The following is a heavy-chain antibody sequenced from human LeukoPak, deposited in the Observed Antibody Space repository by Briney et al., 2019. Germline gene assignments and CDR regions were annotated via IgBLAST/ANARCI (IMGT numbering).Heavy chain of an antibody. CDR1: GFTFSDYY. J-gene: IGHJ3*01. CDR2: ISSSGSTI. Sequence: GGSLRLSCAASGFTFSDYYMSWIRQAPGKGLEWVSYISSSGSTIYYADSVRGRFTISRDNAKNSLYLQMNSLRAEDTAVYYCAKPRSSGSYYAAFDLWGQGTMVTVSS. V-gene: IGHV3-11*01. CDR3: AKPRSSGSYYAAFDL. D-gene: IGHD3-10*01.